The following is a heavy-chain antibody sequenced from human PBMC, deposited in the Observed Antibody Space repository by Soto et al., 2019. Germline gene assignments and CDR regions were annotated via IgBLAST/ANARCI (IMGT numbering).Heavy chain of an antibody. CDR1: GGSITNYY. D-gene: IGHD2-21*02. CDR3: AREGFGGDAYDC. V-gene: IGHV4-59*01. J-gene: IGHJ4*02. CDR2: VYYSGST. Sequence: QVQLQESGPGLVKPSETLSLTCTVSGGSITNYYWSWIRQPPGKGLEWIGYVYYSGSTYYNPSLESRXXIXVXXSKNQFSLKLTSVTAADTAVYYCAREGFGGDAYDCWGQGTLVTVSS.